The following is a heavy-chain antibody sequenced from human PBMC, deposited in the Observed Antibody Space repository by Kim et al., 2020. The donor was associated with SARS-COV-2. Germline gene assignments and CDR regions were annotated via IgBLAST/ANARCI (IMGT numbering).Heavy chain of an antibody. V-gene: IGHV3-11*01. CDR2: GRSR. J-gene: IGHJ4*02. Sequence: GRSRRYADSVNGRFRISRDNAKKSLSLQMNSLTPEDTAVYYCVREPANWGQGTLVTVSS. CDR3: VREPAN.